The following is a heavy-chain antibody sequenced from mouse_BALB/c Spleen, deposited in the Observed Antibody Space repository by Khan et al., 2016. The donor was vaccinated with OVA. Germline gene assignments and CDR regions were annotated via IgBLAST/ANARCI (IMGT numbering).Heavy chain of an antibody. CDR3: AGGGYGTSIAF. Sequence: QVQLQQSGAELVRPGASVKLSRKASGYTFTSFWMNWVKLRPGQSLEWIGMIDPSDNKTHYNQMFKDKATLTVDKSSNTAYMQLSSLTSEDSAVYCCAGGGYGTSIAFWGQGTLVTVSP. D-gene: IGHD2-1*01. CDR2: IDPSDNKT. V-gene: IGHV1-61*01. CDR1: GYTFTSFW. J-gene: IGHJ3*01.